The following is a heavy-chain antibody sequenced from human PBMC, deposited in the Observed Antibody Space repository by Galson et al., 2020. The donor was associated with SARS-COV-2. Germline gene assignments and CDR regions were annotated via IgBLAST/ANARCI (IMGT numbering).Heavy chain of an antibody. CDR2: TYSSGSS. Sequence: SQTLSLTCTVSGGSINSFYWNWIRQPAGKGLEWIGRTYSSGSSNHSPSLKGRVTMSVDTSKNQFSLKLSSVTAADTALYYCARGNDVLTAFDSWGQGILVIVSS. CDR3: ARGNDVLTAFDS. J-gene: IGHJ4*02. CDR1: GGSINSFY. D-gene: IGHD3-9*01. V-gene: IGHV4-4*07.